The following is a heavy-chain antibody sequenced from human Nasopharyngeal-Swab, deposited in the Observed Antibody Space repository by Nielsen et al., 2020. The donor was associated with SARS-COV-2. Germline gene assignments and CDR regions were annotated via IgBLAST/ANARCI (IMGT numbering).Heavy chain of an antibody. J-gene: IGHJ4*02. D-gene: IGHD2-15*01. CDR2: ISAYNGNT. Sequence: ASVNVSCKASGYTFTSYGISWVRQAPGQGLEWMGWISAYNGNTNYAQKLQGRVTMTTDTSTSTAYMELRSLRSDDTAVYYCAREDRGYCSGGSCYKNFDYWGQGTLVTVSS. CDR1: GYTFTSYG. V-gene: IGHV1-18*01. CDR3: AREDRGYCSGGSCYKNFDY.